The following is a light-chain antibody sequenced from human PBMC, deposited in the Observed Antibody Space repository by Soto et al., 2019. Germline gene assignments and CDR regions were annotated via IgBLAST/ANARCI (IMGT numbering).Light chain of an antibody. V-gene: IGKV1-12*01. CDR3: QQASNSHFF. J-gene: IGKJ4*01. CDR2: GTS. Sequence: DIQMTQSPSSVSASVGDRVTSTCRASQTIGPWLAWYQQKPGKAPNLLIYGTSTLQDGVPSSFSVGGSGTEFTLTISSLQAEDFGTYYCQQASNSHFFFGGGTKV. CDR1: QTIGPW.